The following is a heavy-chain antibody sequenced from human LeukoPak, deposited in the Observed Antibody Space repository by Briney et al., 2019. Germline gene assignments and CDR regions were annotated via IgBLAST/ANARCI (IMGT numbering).Heavy chain of an antibody. J-gene: IGHJ4*02. V-gene: IGHV1-46*01. CDR2: VNPSAGST. CDR3: ARDSDRNGYYFDY. Sequence: ASVKVSCTASGYTFTNYNMHWVRQAPGQGLEWVGTVNPSAGSTNFAQKFQGRVTLTRDTSTNTVNMELSSLRSEDTAVFYCARDSDRNGYYFDYWGQGTLVTVSS. CDR1: GYTFTNYN. D-gene: IGHD3-22*01.